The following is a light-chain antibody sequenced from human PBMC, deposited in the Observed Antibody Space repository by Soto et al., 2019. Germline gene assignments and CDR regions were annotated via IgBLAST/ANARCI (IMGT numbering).Light chain of an antibody. CDR2: AAS. Sequence: DIQMTQSPSSLSASVGDRVTITCRASQGISNYLAWYQQKPGKVPKLLIYAASTLQSGVPSRFSGSGSGTDFTLTISSLQPEDVATYYCQTYNSAPPETFGQGTKVEIK. CDR3: QTYNSAPPET. CDR1: QGISNY. V-gene: IGKV1-27*01. J-gene: IGKJ1*01.